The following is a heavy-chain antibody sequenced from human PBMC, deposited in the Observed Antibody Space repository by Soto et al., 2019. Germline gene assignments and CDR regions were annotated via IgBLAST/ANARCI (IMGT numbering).Heavy chain of an antibody. Sequence: XQSLSLPCTVAGDSIRTHKYYWNWIRQSPGKGLEWIGCVYASGITYYNLSLRGRVTMSIDTSKNQFSLELNSVTAADTAVFYCARGGERNSGFFDDWGRGTLVTVSS. V-gene: IGHV4-30-4*01. CDR1: GDSIRTHKYY. CDR3: ARGGERNSGFFDD. J-gene: IGHJ4*02. CDR2: VYASGIT. D-gene: IGHD3-22*01.